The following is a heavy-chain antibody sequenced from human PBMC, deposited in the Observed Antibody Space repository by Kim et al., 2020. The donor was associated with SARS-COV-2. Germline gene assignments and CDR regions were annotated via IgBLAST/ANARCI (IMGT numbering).Heavy chain of an antibody. V-gene: IGHV1-46*01. CDR3: ARDKGFLEWLLYHSYYYYGMDV. Sequence: ASVKVSCKASGYTFTSYYMHWVRQAPGQGLEWMGIINPSGGSTSYAQKFQGRVTMTRDTSTSTVYMELSSLRSEDTAVYYCARDKGFLEWLLYHSYYYYGMDVWGQGTTVTVSS. CDR1: GYTFTSYY. J-gene: IGHJ6*02. CDR2: INPSGGST. D-gene: IGHD3-3*01.